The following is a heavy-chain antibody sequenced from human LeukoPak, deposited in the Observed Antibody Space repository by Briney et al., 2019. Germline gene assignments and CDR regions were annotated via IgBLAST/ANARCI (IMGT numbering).Heavy chain of an antibody. Sequence: ATVKVSCKASGYTFTTYYMHWVRQAPGQGLEWMGIINPSDSNTSYAQKFQGRVTMTRDMSTSTVYMELSSLRSEDTAVYYCARAWLIAAAFDYWGQGTLVTVSS. CDR1: GYTFTTYY. D-gene: IGHD6-13*01. V-gene: IGHV1-46*01. CDR3: ARAWLIAAAFDY. J-gene: IGHJ4*02. CDR2: INPSDSNT.